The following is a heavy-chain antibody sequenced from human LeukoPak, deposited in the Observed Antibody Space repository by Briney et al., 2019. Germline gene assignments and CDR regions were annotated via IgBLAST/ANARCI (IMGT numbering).Heavy chain of an antibody. CDR3: ARDEDGDYTPDY. V-gene: IGHV3-21*01. J-gene: IGHJ4*02. Sequence: PGGSLRLSCAASGFIFSNYNMNWVRQAPGKGLEWVSSISSSSRYIYNADSVKGRFTISRDNARNSLYLQMNSLRADDTAVYYCARDEDGDYTPDYWGQGTLVTVSS. D-gene: IGHD4-17*01. CDR2: ISSSSRYI. CDR1: GFIFSNYN.